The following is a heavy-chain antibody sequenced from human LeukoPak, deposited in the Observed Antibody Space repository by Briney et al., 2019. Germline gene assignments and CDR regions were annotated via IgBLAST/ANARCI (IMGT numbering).Heavy chain of an antibody. CDR1: GFTFSSYA. CDR2: ISYDGSNK. D-gene: IGHD3-22*01. V-gene: IGHV3-30-3*01. CDR3: ARDRVVITLNYFDY. Sequence: GGSLRLSCSVSGFTFSSYAMHWVRQAPGKGLEWVAVISYDGSNKYYADSVKGRFTISRDNSKNTLYLQMNSLRAEDTAVYYCARDRVVITLNYFDYWGQGTLVTVSS. J-gene: IGHJ4*02.